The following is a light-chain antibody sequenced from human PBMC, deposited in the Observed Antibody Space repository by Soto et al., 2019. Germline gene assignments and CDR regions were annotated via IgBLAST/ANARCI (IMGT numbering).Light chain of an antibody. J-gene: IGLJ1*01. Sequence: QSALTQPASVSGSRGQSITISCTGTSSDVGAYNFVSWYQQHPGKLPKLMIFDVSRRPSGVSDPFSGSKSGNTASLTISGLKAEDEGDYYCSPYTSSSTHVFGSGTKVTVL. CDR2: DVS. CDR3: SPYTSSSTHV. CDR1: SSDVGAYNF. V-gene: IGLV2-14*03.